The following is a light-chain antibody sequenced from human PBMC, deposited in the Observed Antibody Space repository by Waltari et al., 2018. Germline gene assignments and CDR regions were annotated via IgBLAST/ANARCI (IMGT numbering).Light chain of an antibody. CDR2: LGS. J-gene: IGKJ5*01. CDR1: QSLIHSSGYNY. CDR3: MQALHSIT. Sequence: DVALTQSPLSLPVTPGEPSSISCRSSQSLIHSSGYNYLDWYLQKPGQSPQLLIYLGSSRASGVPDRFTGSGSGTDFTLRITRVEAEDVGLYYCMQALHSITFGQGTRLEIK. V-gene: IGKV2-28*01.